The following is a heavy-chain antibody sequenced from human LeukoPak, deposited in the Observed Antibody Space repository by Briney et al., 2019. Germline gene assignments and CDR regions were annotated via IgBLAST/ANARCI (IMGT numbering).Heavy chain of an antibody. D-gene: IGHD4-17*01. CDR2: ITVYNGDT. J-gene: IGHJ4*02. V-gene: IGHV1-18*01. CDR3: ARGHSTERTQYFFDF. CDR1: GYTFINHG. Sequence: ASVKVSCKASGYTFINHGVTWVRQAPGQGLEWKGRITVYNGDTKSAQKFQGRVTMTADTSTNTAYMELGSLTSDDTAVYYCARGHSTERTQYFFDFWGQGTLVTVSS.